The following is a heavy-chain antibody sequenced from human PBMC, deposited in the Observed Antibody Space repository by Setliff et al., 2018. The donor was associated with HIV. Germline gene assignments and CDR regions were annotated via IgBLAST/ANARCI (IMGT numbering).Heavy chain of an antibody. CDR3: AFDSRGYYSDPFDS. V-gene: IGHV3-23*01. CDR2: ISGTGGTT. CDR1: GFTFRSYA. J-gene: IGHJ4*02. D-gene: IGHD3-22*01. Sequence: GGSLRLSCAASGFTFRSYAMSWVRQAPGKGLEWVSVISGTGGTTYYADFVKGRFTISRDNSKNTLYLQMNSLRAEDTAVYYCAFDSRGYYSDPFDSWGQGTLVTVSS.